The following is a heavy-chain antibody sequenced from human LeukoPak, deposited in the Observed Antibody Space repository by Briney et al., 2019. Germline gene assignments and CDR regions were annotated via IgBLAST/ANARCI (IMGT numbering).Heavy chain of an antibody. J-gene: IGHJ6*02. CDR2: INPSGGST. D-gene: IGHD3-10*01. CDR1: GYAFTTYY. Sequence: GASVKVSCEASGYAFTTYYMYWVRQAPGQGLEWMGIINPSGGSTSYAQKFQGRVTMTRDTSTSTVYMELSSLRSEDTAVYYCARDLPIISAAGTDYYGMDVWGQGTTVTVSS. V-gene: IGHV1-46*01. CDR3: ARDLPIISAAGTDYYGMDV.